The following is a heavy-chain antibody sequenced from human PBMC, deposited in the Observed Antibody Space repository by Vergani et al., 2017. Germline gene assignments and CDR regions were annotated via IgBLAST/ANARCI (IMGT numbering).Heavy chain of an antibody. V-gene: IGHV3-23*01. Sequence: EVQLLESGGGLVQPGGSLRLSCAASGFTFSSYAMSWVRQAPGKGLEWVSAISGSGGSTYYADSVKGRFTISRDNAKNSLYLQMNSLRAEDTAVYYCARVLYSSGRYLGYWGQGTLVTVSS. CDR2: ISGSGGST. CDR3: ARVLYSSGRYLGY. D-gene: IGHD6-19*01. J-gene: IGHJ4*02. CDR1: GFTFSSYA.